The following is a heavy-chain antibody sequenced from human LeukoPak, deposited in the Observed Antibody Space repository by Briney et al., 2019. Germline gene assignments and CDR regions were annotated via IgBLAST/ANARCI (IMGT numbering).Heavy chain of an antibody. CDR3: VRHISTNTGYFDS. D-gene: IGHD5-24*01. CDR2: VYYDGTS. Sequence: KPSETLSPTCTVSGGSINSHSYYWGWIRQPPGKGLEWIGSVYYDGTSYSNPSLKTRVGVFVDTSRDQFSLDLDFVTAADTALYYCVRHISTNTGYFDSCGQGTLVSVSS. V-gene: IGHV4-39*01. J-gene: IGHJ4*02. CDR1: GGSINSHSYY.